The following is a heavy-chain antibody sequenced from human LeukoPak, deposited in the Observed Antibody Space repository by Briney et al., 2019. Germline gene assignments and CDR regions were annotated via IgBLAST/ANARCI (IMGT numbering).Heavy chain of an antibody. Sequence: GASVKVSCKASGYTFTGYYMHWVRQAPGQGLEWMGWINPNSGGTNYAQKFQGRVTMTRDTSISTAYMELSRLRSDDTAVYYCARDLRAGRSSYRRDGYNNGAFDIWGQGTMVTVSS. CDR3: ARDLRAGRSSYRRDGYNNGAFDI. V-gene: IGHV1-2*02. D-gene: IGHD5-24*01. J-gene: IGHJ3*02. CDR1: GYTFTGYY. CDR2: INPNSGGT.